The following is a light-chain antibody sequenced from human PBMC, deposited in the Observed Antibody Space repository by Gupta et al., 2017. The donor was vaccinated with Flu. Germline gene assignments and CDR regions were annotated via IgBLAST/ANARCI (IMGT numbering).Light chain of an antibody. J-gene: IGLJ2*01. CDR3: CSYAGRYTWV. Sequence: SVLTQPRSVSGSPGQSVTISCPGSSSDVGLYEYVSWYQHHPGKAPSLIIYDVSRRPSGVPDRFSASKSGNTASLTISGLQAEDEADYHCCSYAGRYTWVFGGGTKVTVL. V-gene: IGLV2-11*01. CDR2: DVS. CDR1: SSDVGLYEY.